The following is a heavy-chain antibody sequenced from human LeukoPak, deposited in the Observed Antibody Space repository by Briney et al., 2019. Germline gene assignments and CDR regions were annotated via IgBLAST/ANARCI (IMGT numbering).Heavy chain of an antibody. Sequence: SETLSLTCTVSGGSISSYYRSWIRQPPGKGLEWIGYIYYSGSTNYNPSLKSRVTISVDTSKNQFSLKLSSVTAADTAVYYCASDYSSLDAFDIWGQGTMVTVSS. CDR3: ASDYSSLDAFDI. CDR1: GGSISSYY. CDR2: IYYSGST. D-gene: IGHD6-13*01. V-gene: IGHV4-59*01. J-gene: IGHJ3*02.